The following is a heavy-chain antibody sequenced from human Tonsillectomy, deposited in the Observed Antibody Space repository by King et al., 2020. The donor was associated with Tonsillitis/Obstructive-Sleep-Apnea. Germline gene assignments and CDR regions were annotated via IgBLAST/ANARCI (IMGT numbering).Heavy chain of an antibody. CDR1: GFTFSNYA. CDR3: AALAVADFLDY. J-gene: IGHJ4*02. V-gene: IGHV3-64D*06. CDR2: ISSNGGGT. D-gene: IGHD6-19*01. Sequence: VQLVESGGGLVQPGGSLRLSCSASGFTFSNYAFHWVRQAPGKGLEYVSAISSNGGGTYYADSVKGRFTISRDNSKNTLYLQMSSLRAEDTAVYYCAALAVADFLDYWGQGTLVTVSS.